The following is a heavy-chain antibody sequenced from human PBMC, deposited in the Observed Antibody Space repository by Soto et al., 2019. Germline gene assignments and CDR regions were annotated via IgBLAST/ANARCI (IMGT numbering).Heavy chain of an antibody. V-gene: IGHV4-31*03. D-gene: IGHD3-10*01. CDR1: GGSISRGGYY. Sequence: PSETLSLTCTVSGGSISRGGYYWSWIRQHPGKGLEWIGYIYYSGSTYYNPSLKSRVTISVDTSKNQFSLKLSSVTAADTAVYYCARGGGGGSGSLGYEYFQHWGQGTLVTVSS. CDR3: ARGGGGGSGSLGYEYFQH. CDR2: IYYSGST. J-gene: IGHJ1*01.